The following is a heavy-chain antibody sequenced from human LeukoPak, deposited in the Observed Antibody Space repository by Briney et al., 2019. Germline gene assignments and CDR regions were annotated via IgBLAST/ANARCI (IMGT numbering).Heavy chain of an antibody. CDR3: AGGSYYYYYMAV. V-gene: IGHV4-59*01. J-gene: IGHJ6*03. CDR1: GGSISSYY. CDR2: INYSGST. Sequence: SETLSLTCAVSGGSISSYYWSWIRQPPGKGLEWIGSINYSGSTNYNPSLKSRVTISVDTSKNQFSLKLSSVTAADTAVYYCAGGSYYYYYMAVWGKGTTVTISS.